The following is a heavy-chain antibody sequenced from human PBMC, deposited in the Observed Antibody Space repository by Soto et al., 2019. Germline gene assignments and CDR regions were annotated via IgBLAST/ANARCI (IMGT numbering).Heavy chain of an antibody. CDR2: ISGSGGST. D-gene: IGHD6-6*01. Sequence: GGSLRLSCAASGFTFSSYAMSWVRQAPGKGLEWVSAISGSGGSTYYADSVKGRFTISRDNSKNTLYLQMNSLRAEDTALYYCAKASIAARSRSFDLWGRGTLVTVSS. CDR1: GFTFSSYA. J-gene: IGHJ2*01. V-gene: IGHV3-23*01. CDR3: AKASIAARSRSFDL.